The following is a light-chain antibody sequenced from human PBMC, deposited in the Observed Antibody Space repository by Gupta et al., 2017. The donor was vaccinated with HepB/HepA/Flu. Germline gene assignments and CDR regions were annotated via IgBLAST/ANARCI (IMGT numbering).Light chain of an antibody. CDR1: QSISTN. CDR3: QQYNNRPTT. J-gene: IGKJ4*01. V-gene: IGKV3-15*01. CDR2: GAS. Sequence: IVMTQSPVTLSVSPGERATLSCRASQSISTNLAWYQQKPGQAPRLFIYGASTRATGIPARFSGSGSGTXFSLTIXSLQSEDFAVYHCQQYNNRPTTFGXGTKVEIK.